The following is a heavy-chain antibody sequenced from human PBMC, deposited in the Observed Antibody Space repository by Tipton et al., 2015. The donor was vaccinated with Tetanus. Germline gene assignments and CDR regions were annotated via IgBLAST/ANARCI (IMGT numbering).Heavy chain of an antibody. D-gene: IGHD3-16*01. Sequence: SLRLSCAASGFTFTRYAMHWVRQAPGKGLEWVAVITFDGNTKYYADSVKGRFTLSRDNSQSTLYLQMNSLKVEDTAVYYCAREDGGPTLDSFDSWGQGALVIVSS. CDR3: AREDGGPTLDSFDS. CDR2: ITFDGNTK. CDR1: GFTFTRYA. V-gene: IGHV3-30-3*01. J-gene: IGHJ4*02.